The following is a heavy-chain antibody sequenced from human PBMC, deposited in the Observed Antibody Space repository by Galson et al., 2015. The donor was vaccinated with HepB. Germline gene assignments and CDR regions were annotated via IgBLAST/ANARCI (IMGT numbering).Heavy chain of an antibody. CDR2: INAGNGNT. V-gene: IGHV1-3*01. J-gene: IGHJ6*02. D-gene: IGHD6-19*01. CDR1: GYTFTSYA. CDR3: ARDLGQLAVAGTEYYYYGMDV. Sequence: SVKVSCKASGYTFTSYAMHWVRQAPGQRLEWMGWINAGNGNTKYSQKFQGRVTITRDASASTACMELSSLRSEDTAVYYCARDLGQLAVAGTEYYYYGMDVWGQGTTVTVSS.